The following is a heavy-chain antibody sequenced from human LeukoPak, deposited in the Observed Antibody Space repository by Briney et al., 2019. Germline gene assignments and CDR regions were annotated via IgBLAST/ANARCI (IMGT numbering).Heavy chain of an antibody. CDR3: VRGESGIQENSFDI. CDR1: GFTFSSYS. V-gene: IGHV3-21*04. Sequence: GGSLRLSCAASGFTFSSYSMNWVRQAPGKGLEWVSSISSSSSYIYYADSVKGRFTISRDNAKNSLYLQMNSLRVEDTAVYSCVRGESGIQENSFDIWGQGTLVTVSS. J-gene: IGHJ3*02. D-gene: IGHD2/OR15-2a*01. CDR2: ISSSSSYI.